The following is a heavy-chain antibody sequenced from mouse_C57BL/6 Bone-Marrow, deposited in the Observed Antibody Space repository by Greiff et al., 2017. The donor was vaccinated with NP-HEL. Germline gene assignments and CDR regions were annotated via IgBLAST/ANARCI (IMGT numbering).Heavy chain of an antibody. V-gene: IGHV1-61*01. D-gene: IGHD2-1*01. CDR1: GYTFTSYW. CDR3: ARSLYGNLAWFAY. CDR2: IYPSDSET. Sequence: VQLQESGAELVRPGSSVKLSCKASGYTFTSYWMDWVKQRPGQGLKWIGNIYPSDSETHYNQKFKDKATLTVDKSSSTAYMQLSSLTSEDSAVYYCARSLYGNLAWFAYWGQGTLVTVSA. J-gene: IGHJ3*01.